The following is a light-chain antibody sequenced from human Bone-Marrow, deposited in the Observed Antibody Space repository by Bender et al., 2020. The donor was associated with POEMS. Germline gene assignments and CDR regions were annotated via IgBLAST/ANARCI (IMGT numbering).Light chain of an antibody. CDR3: VAWDASLNGWV. Sequence: SYELTQPPSVSVSPGQTASISCSGDPLGDKHACWYQQKPGQSPVLVIYENNRRPSGVPDRFSGSKSGTSASLAITGLQSDDEAIYFCVAWDASLNGWVFGGGTKLTVL. J-gene: IGLJ3*02. CDR2: ENN. CDR1: PLGDKH. V-gene: IGLV3-1*01.